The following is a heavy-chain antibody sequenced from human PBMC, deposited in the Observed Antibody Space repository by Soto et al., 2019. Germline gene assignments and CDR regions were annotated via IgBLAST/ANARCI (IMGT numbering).Heavy chain of an antibody. D-gene: IGHD3-3*01. Sequence: GASVKVSCKASGYTFTSYGISWVRQAPGQGLEWMGWISAYNGNTNYAQKLQGRVTMTTDTSTSTAYMELRSLRSDDTAVYYCARDRKHGNTIFGVVHNWFAPWGQGTLVTVSS. CDR3: ARDRKHGNTIFGVVHNWFAP. V-gene: IGHV1-18*01. CDR1: GYTFTSYG. J-gene: IGHJ5*02. CDR2: ISAYNGNT.